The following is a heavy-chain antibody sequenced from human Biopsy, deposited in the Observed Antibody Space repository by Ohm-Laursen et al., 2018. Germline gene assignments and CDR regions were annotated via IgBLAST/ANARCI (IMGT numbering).Heavy chain of an antibody. CDR2: IYPGGGT. CDR1: GDSIRNYY. D-gene: IGHD1-26*01. V-gene: IGHV4-4*07. Sequence: GTLSLTWTVSGDSIRNYYWSWIRQAAGKGLEWIGRIYPGGGTIYNPSLKSRVTMSVDTSKDHFSLNLNSVTAADTAVYYCAGIVLGPTNDAFDIWGQGTMVTVSS. J-gene: IGHJ3*02. CDR3: AGIVLGPTNDAFDI.